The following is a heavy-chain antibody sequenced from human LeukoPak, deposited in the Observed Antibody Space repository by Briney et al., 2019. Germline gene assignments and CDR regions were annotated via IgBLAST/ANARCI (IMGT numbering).Heavy chain of an antibody. CDR2: ISAYNGNT. Sequence: ASVKVSCKASGYTFTSYGISWVRQAPGQGLEWMGWISAYNGNTNYAQKLQGRVTMTTDTSTSTAYMELRSLRSDDTAVYYCARDVPGYDFWSGYSPFDYWGQGTLVTVSS. CDR3: ARDVPGYDFWSGYSPFDY. V-gene: IGHV1-18*01. J-gene: IGHJ4*02. D-gene: IGHD3-3*01. CDR1: GYTFTSYG.